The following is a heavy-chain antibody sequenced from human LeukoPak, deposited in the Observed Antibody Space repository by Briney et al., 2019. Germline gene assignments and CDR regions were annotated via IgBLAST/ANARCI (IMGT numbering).Heavy chain of an antibody. Sequence: ASVKVSCKASGYTFTSYYIHWVRQAPGQGLEWMGLINTSGGSTSYAQRFQGRVTLIMDTSTSTVYMELSNLRSEDTAVYYCARESAASLGYSSGWYPFDYWGQGTLVTVSS. CDR1: GYTFTSYY. V-gene: IGHV1-46*01. CDR2: INTSGGST. D-gene: IGHD6-19*01. J-gene: IGHJ4*02. CDR3: ARESAASLGYSSGWYPFDY.